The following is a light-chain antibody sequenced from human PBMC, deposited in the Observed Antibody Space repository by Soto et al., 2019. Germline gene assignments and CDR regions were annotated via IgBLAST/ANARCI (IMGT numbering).Light chain of an antibody. CDR1: SSDVGSYDY. J-gene: IGLJ1*01. CDR3: CAYSTSGTHV. Sequence: QSVLTQPASVSGSPGQSITFSCTGTSSDVGSYDYVSWHQQHPGKAPKLIIYVVNNRPSGVPSRFSGSKSGNTASLIISGLQTEDEADYYCCAYSTSGTHVFGTGTKVTVL. CDR2: VVN. V-gene: IGLV2-14*03.